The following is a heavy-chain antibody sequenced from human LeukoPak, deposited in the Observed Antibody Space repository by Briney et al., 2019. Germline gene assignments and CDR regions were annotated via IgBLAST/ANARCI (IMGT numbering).Heavy chain of an antibody. D-gene: IGHD3-9*01. V-gene: IGHV4-59*08. CDR2: IYYSGST. Sequence: PSETLSLTCTVSGGSISSYYWSWIRQPPGKGLELIGYIYYSGSTNYNPSLKSRVTISVDTSKNQFSLKLSSVTAADTAVYYCARLPPYYDILTGYYVSSWFDPWGQGTLVTVSS. J-gene: IGHJ5*02. CDR3: ARLPPYYDILTGYYVSSWFDP. CDR1: GGSISSYY.